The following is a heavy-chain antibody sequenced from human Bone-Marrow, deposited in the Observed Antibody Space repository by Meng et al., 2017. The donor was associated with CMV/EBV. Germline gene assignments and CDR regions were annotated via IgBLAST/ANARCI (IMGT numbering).Heavy chain of an antibody. J-gene: IGHJ6*01. Sequence: RGSLRLSCAASGFTFSSYWMHWVRQAPGKGLVWVSRINSDGSSTSYADSVKGRFTISRDNAKNTLYLQMNSLRAEDTAVYYCARDPAGTYYDFWSGYYGMDVWGQGTTVTGSS. CDR1: GFTFSSYW. D-gene: IGHD3-3*01. CDR2: INSDGSST. CDR3: ARDPAGTYYDFWSGYYGMDV. V-gene: IGHV3-74*01.